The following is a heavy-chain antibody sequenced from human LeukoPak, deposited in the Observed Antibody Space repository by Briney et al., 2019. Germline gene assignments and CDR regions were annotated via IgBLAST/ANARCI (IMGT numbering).Heavy chain of an antibody. CDR1: GGSISSGDYY. V-gene: IGHV4-30-4*08. Sequence: PSETLSLTCTVSGGSISSGDYYWSWIRQPPGKGLEWIGYIYYSGSTYYNPSLKSRVTISVDTSKNQFSLKVSSVTAADTAVYYCARQASNWSFYFDYWGQGTLVTVSS. CDR2: IYYSGST. J-gene: IGHJ4*02. D-gene: IGHD6-13*01. CDR3: ARQASNWSFYFDY.